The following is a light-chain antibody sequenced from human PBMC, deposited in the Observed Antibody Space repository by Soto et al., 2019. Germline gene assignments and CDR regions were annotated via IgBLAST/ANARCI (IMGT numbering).Light chain of an antibody. J-gene: IGKJ2*01. CDR2: DGS. V-gene: IGKV1-33*01. CDR3: QQYDDLPYT. Sequence: DIQLTQSPSSLSASVGDRVTITCQARQDIKNFLNWYQQKPGKAPKLLIYDGSSLETGVPSRFSGSGSGTDFTFDISSLQPEDIATYYCQQYDDLPYTFGQGTKLEI. CDR1: QDIKNF.